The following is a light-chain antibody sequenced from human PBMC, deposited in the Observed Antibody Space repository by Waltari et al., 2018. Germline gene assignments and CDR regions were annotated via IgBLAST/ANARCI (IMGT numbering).Light chain of an antibody. CDR1: QNVLSTSNRKNY. Sequence: DIVMTQSPDSLAVSLGERATIHCKSSQNVLSTSNRKNYLSWYHQKPGQPPRLLIYWASTRESGVPDRFSGSGSGTDFTLTIRSLQAEDVAVYYCQQYYSSPFTFGPGTKVDIK. J-gene: IGKJ3*01. V-gene: IGKV4-1*01. CDR2: WAS. CDR3: QQYYSSPFT.